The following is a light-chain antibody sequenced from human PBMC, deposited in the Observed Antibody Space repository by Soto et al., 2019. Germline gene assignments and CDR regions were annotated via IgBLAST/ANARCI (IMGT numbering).Light chain of an antibody. J-gene: IGLJ1*01. CDR3: CSNTSNSPYV. CDR2: DVN. V-gene: IGLV2-14*01. Sequence: QSALTQPASVSGSPGQSITVSCTGTSSDVGGYNHVSWYQQHPDKAPKLMIYDVNNRPSGVSNRFSGSKSGNTASLTISGLQNEDEADYYCCSNTSNSPYVFGTGTKLTVL. CDR1: SSDVGGYNH.